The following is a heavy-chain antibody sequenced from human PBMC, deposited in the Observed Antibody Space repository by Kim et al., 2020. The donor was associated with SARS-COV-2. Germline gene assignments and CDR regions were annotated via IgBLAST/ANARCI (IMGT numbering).Heavy chain of an antibody. CDR3: AKDRSIAAAGNMAV. J-gene: IGHJ6*02. V-gene: IGHV3-23*01. D-gene: IGHD6-13*01. Sequence: DSVKRRFTISRDQSKITLYLQMNSLRAEDTAVYYCAKDRSIAAAGNMAVWGQGTTVTVSS.